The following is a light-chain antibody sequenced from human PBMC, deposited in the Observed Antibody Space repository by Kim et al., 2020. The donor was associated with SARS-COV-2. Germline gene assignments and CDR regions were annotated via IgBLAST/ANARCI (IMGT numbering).Light chain of an antibody. J-gene: IGLJ2*01. CDR1: SGSIVSNY. CDR2: EDN. V-gene: IGLV6-57*03. Sequence: TLTIFCTRSSGSIVSNYVHWYPQRPRGAPTPGFYEDNQRPSGVPVRFPGSIDSSSNSASLTISGLKTEDEADYYCQSYAGSNQGVFGGGTQLTVL. CDR3: QSYAGSNQGV.